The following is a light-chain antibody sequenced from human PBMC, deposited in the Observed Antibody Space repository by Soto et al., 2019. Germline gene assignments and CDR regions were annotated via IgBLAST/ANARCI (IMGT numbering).Light chain of an antibody. J-gene: IGLJ1*01. CDR1: SSDVGAYDY. CDR3: ASYTTTSTRF. Sequence: QSALTQPASVSGSPGQSIAISCTGTSSDVGAYDYVSWYQQHPDKAPKLMIYEVSNRPSGVSDPFSGSKSVNTATLTISGLQAEDEADYYCASYTTTSTRFFGTGTKLTVL. V-gene: IGLV2-14*03. CDR2: EVS.